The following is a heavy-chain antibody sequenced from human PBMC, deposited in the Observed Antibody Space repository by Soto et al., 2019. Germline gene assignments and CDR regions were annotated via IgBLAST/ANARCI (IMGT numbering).Heavy chain of an antibody. CDR1: GGSVRSDPYY. V-gene: IGHV4-61*01. D-gene: IGHD3-3*01. CDR3: ARVNYDLLPNLPYGMPV. CDR2: IHYSGST. Sequence: SLTCPGSGGSVRSDPYYWTWLRQPPGKGLEWIGYIHYSGSTNYNPSLKSRVTISVDMSKNQFSLRLSSVTAADTAVYYCARVNYDLLPNLPYGMPVWGQWTTVPVS. J-gene: IGHJ6*02.